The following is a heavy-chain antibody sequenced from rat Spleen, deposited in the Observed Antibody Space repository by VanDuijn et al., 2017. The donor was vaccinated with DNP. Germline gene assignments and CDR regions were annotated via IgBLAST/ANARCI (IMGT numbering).Heavy chain of an antibody. J-gene: IGHJ1*01. D-gene: IGHD1-12*03. CDR2: ISHDGNTT. V-gene: IGHV5-7*01. CDR1: GFIFSNYD. CDR3: ATHYYDGFYHWHLDF. Sequence: EVQLVKSGGGGVQPGRAMKLSCAASGFIFSNYDMAWVRQAPKKGLEWVATISHDGNTTYYRDSVKGRFTVSRDNAKTTLYLQRDSLRSEDTATYYCATHYYDGFYHWHLDFWGPGTMVTVSS.